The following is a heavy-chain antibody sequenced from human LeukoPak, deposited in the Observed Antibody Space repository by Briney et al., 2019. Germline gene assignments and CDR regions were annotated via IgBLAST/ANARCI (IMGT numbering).Heavy chain of an antibody. J-gene: IGHJ5*02. CDR1: GYTFAKYA. CDR2: INAGNGNT. D-gene: IGHD3-22*01. V-gene: IGHV1-3*01. Sequence: GPVKVSCKASGYTFAKYAIHWVRQAPGQRLEWMGWINAGNGNTKYSQKFQGRVTITRDTSASTAYMELSSLRSEDTAVYYCARDKESAGYYSGWFDPWGQGTLVTVSS. CDR3: ARDKESAGYYSGWFDP.